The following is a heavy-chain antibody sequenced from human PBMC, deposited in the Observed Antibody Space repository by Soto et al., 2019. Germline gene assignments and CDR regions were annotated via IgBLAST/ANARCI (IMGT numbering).Heavy chain of an antibody. J-gene: IGHJ4*02. D-gene: IGHD3-10*01. CDR2: ISYDGSNK. CDR1: GFTFSSYG. V-gene: IGHV3-30*18. Sequence: GGSLRLSCAASGFTFSSYGRHWVRQAPGKGLEWVAVISYDGSNKYYADSVKGRFTISRDNSKNTLYLQMNSLRAEDTAVYYCAKWYLSRGITMVRGVTDYWGQGTLVTVSS. CDR3: AKWYLSRGITMVRGVTDY.